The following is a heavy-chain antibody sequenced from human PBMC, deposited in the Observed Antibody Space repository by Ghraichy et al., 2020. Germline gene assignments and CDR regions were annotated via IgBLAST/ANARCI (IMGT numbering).Heavy chain of an antibody. CDR3: ARASTVVRFFYYDGMDV. D-gene: IGHD4-23*01. CDR1: GFTFSSYS. Sequence: GESLNISCVGSGFTFSSYSMDWVRQSPGKGLEWVAYISSSGSRRFYADSVKGRFTISRDNAQNSLSLQMNSLRDEDRAVYYCARASTVVRFFYYDGMDVWGQGTTVTVSS. J-gene: IGHJ6*02. V-gene: IGHV3-48*02. CDR2: ISSSGSRR.